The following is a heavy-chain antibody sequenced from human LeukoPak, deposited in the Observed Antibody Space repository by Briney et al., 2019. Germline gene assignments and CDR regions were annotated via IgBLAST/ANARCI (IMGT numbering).Heavy chain of an antibody. J-gene: IGHJ4*02. D-gene: IGHD3-10*01. CDR2: ISSSSTYI. CDR3: ARDSRTGGSGSYLYYFDY. CDR1: GFTFSTYA. Sequence: PGGSLRLSCSASGFTFSTYAMYRVRQAPGKGLEWVSSISSSSTYIYYADSVKGRFTISRDNAKNSLYLQMSSLRVEDTAVYYCARDSRTGGSGSYLYYFDYWGQGTLVTVSS. V-gene: IGHV3-21*01.